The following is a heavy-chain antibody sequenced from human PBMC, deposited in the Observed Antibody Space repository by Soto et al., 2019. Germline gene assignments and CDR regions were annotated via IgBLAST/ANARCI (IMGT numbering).Heavy chain of an antibody. CDR1: GYTFTRYG. V-gene: IGHV1-18*01. Sequence: QVQLVQSGAEVKKPGASVKVSCKGSGYTFTRYGINWVRQAPGQGLEWMGWISADNGHTNYAQKLQGRVTMTTDTSTSTAYMELRSLRSDDTAVYYCARDVAAAATNWFAPWGQGTLVTVSS. CDR2: ISADNGHT. J-gene: IGHJ5*02. D-gene: IGHD6-13*01. CDR3: ARDVAAAATNWFAP.